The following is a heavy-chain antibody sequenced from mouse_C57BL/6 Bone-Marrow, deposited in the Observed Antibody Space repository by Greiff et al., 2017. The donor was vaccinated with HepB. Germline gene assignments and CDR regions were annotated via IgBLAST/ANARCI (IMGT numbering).Heavy chain of an antibody. CDR1: GYSITSGYY. CDR3: ARRAYYGLFAY. D-gene: IGHD2-10*01. J-gene: IGHJ3*01. Sequence: VQLKESGPGLVKPSQSLSLTCSVTGYSITSGYYWNWIRQFPGNKLEWMGYISYDGSNNYNPSLKNRISITRDTSKNQFFLKLNSVTTEDTATYYCARRAYYGLFAYWGQGTLVTVSA. V-gene: IGHV3-6*01. CDR2: ISYDGSN.